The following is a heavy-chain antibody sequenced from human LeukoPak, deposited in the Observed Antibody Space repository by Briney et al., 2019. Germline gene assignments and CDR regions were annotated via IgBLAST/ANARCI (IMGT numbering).Heavy chain of an antibody. CDR1: RFTFSNAW. D-gene: IGHD4/OR15-4a*01. J-gene: IGHJ4*02. V-gene: IGHV3-15*01. CDR2: IKSKADGETT. CDR3: AIDEPNYARYDFDY. Sequence: PGGSLRLSCAASRFTFSNAWMNWVRQAPGKGLEWVGRIKSKADGETTDYAAPVKGRFTISRDDSNNMVYLQMNSLKIEDTAVYYCAIDEPNYARYDFDYWGQGTLVTVSS.